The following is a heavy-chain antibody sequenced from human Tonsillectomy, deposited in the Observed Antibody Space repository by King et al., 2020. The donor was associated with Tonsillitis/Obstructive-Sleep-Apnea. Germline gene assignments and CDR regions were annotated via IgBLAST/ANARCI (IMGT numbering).Heavy chain of an antibody. CDR3: ARRRRDSSGSFDY. V-gene: IGHV4-39*01. CDR1: GGSISSSSYY. Sequence: LQLQESGPGLVKPSETLSLTCTVSGGSISSSSYYWGWIRQPPGKGLEWIGSIYYSGSTYYNPSLKSRVTISVDTSKNQFSLKLSSVTAADTAVYYCARRRRDSSGSFDYWGQGXLVTVSS. CDR2: IYYSGST. J-gene: IGHJ4*02. D-gene: IGHD3-22*01.